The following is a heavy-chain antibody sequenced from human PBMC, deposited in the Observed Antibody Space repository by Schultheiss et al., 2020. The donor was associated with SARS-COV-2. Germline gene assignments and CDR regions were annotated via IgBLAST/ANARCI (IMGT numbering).Heavy chain of an antibody. CDR1: GFTFDDYA. J-gene: IGHJ4*02. Sequence: GGSLRLSCAASGFTFDDYAMHWVRQAPGKGLEWVSGISWNSGSIVYADSVKGRFTISRDNAKNSLYLQMNSLRAEDTALYYCAKDISATVTTLGYWGQGTLVTVSS. CDR3: AKDISATVTTLGY. V-gene: IGHV3-9*01. D-gene: IGHD4-11*01. CDR2: ISWNSGSI.